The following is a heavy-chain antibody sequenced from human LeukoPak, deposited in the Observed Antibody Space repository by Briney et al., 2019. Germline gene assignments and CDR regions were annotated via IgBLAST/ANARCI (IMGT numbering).Heavy chain of an antibody. CDR2: INHSGST. D-gene: IGHD4-17*01. V-gene: IGHV4-34*01. J-gene: IGHJ4*02. CDR3: ARATVTTVGFDY. Sequence: PSETLSLTCAVYGGSFSGYYWSRIRQPPGKGLGWIGEINHSGSTNYNPSLKSRVTISVDTSKNQFSLKLSSVTAADTAVYYCARATVTTVGFDYWGQGTLVTVSS. CDR1: GGSFSGYY.